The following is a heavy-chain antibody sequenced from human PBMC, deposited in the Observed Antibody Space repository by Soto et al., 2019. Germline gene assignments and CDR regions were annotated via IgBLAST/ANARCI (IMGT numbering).Heavy chain of an antibody. CDR2: IYYSGST. D-gene: IGHD5-18*01. Sequence: PSETLSLTCTVSGGSISSGGYYWSWIRHHPGKGLEWIGYIYYSGSTYYNPSLKSRVTISVDTSKNQFSLKLSSVTAADTAVYYCASAGDSYGYNYFDYWGQGTQVTVST. J-gene: IGHJ4*02. V-gene: IGHV4-31*03. CDR3: ASAGDSYGYNYFDY. CDR1: GGSISSGGYY.